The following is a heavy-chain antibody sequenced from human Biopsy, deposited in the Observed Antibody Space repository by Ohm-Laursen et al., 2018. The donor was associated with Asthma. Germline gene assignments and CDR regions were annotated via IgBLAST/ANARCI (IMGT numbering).Heavy chain of an antibody. CDR1: GRHFGSYN. Sequence: SLRLSCAASGRHFGSYNMHWARQAPGKGLEWVAFIAWDGINSYYADSVKGRFTISRDNSRNTLYLQKNSLRADDTAVYYCARAGESDLVGGLDVWGQGTTVTVSS. J-gene: IGHJ6*02. CDR2: IAWDGINS. CDR3: ARAGESDLVGGLDV. D-gene: IGHD2-21*01. V-gene: IGHV3-30*03.